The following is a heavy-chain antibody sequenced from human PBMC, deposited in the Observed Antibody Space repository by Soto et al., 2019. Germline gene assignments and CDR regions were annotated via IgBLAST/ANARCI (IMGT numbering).Heavy chain of an antibody. CDR3: ARDPGNNGNRHYWYFDL. CDR2: IIPILGIA. D-gene: IGHD1-20*01. V-gene: IGHV1-69*08. CDR1: GGTFSSYT. J-gene: IGHJ2*01. Sequence: QVQLVQSGAEVKKPGSSVKVSCKASGGTFSSYTISWVRQAPGQGLEWMGRIIPILGIANYAQKFQGRVTITADKATSTAYMELSSLRSEDTAVYYCARDPGNNGNRHYWYFDLWGRGTLVTVSS.